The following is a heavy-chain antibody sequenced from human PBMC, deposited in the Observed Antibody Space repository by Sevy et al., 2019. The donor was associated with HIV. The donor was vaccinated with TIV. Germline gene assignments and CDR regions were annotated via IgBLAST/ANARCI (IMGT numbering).Heavy chain of an antibody. CDR2: LSFNCGRI. CDR3: AREGCTKPHDY. CDR1: GFTFSKYS. D-gene: IGHD2-8*01. J-gene: IGHJ4*02. V-gene: IGHV3-23*01. Sequence: GGSLRLSCVASGFTFSKYSMSWVRQVPGKGLEWVSTLSFNCGRINYADSVRGRFTMSRDDSKNTFYLQMNSLRVDDTALYYCAREGCTKPHDYWGQGTMVTVSS.